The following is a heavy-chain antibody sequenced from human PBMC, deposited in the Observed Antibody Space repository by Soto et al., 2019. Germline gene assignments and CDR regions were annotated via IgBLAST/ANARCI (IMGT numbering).Heavy chain of an antibody. Sequence: QVQLQESGPGLVKPSETLSLTCTVSGGSVSSGSYDWSWIRQPPGKGLEWIGYIYYSGSTNYNPSLKRLVTLSVGTFKNQLSQKLGSVTAADTAVYYCARVTIVVVPAATWAQALSWFDPWGQGTLVTVSS. CDR2: IYYSGST. D-gene: IGHD2-2*01. J-gene: IGHJ5*02. CDR3: ARVTIVVVPAATWAQALSWFDP. V-gene: IGHV4-61*01. CDR1: GGSVSSGSYD.